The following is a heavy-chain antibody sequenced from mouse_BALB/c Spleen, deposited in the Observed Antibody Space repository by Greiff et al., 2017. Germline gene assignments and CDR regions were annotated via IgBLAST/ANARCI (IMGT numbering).Heavy chain of an antibody. V-gene: IGHV1-7*01. J-gene: IGHJ4*01. Sequence: VQLQQSGAELAKPGASVKMSCKASGYTFTSYWMHWVKQRPGQGLEWIGYINPSTGYTEYNQKFKDKATLTADKSSSTAYKQLSSLTSEDSAVYYCARDDYARAMDYWGQGTSVTVSS. CDR3: ARDDYARAMDY. CDR2: INPSTGYT. CDR1: GYTFTSYW. D-gene: IGHD2-4*01.